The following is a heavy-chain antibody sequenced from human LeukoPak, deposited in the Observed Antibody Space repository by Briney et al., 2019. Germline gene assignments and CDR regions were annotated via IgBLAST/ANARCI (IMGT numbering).Heavy chain of an antibody. CDR3: ASGTTVTNFAY. CDR2: IYYSGST. CDR1: GGSISSSSYY. J-gene: IGHJ4*02. Sequence: PSETLSLTCTVSGGSISSSSYYWGWIRQPPGKGLEWIGGIYYSGSTYYNPSLKSRVTISVDTSKNQFSLKLTSVTAADTAVYYCASGTTVTNFAYWGQGTLVTVSS. D-gene: IGHD4-17*01. V-gene: IGHV4-39*07.